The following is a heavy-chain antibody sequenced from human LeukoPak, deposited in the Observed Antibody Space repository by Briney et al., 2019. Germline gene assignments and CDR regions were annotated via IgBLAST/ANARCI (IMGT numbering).Heavy chain of an antibody. Sequence: SETLTLTCAVYGGSFSGYYRRWIRQPPGKGLEWIGEINHSGSTNYNPSLKSRVTISVDTSKNQFSLKLSSVTAADTAVYYCARDSYGFAFDIWGQGTMVTVSS. J-gene: IGHJ3*02. CDR3: ARDSYGFAFDI. V-gene: IGHV4-34*01. D-gene: IGHD3-16*01. CDR2: INHSGST. CDR1: GGSFSGYY.